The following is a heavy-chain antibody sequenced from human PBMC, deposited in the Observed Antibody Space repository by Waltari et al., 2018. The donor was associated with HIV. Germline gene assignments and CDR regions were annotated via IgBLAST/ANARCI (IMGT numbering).Heavy chain of an antibody. CDR2: ISWHSIRI. Sequence: EVQLVESGGGLVQPGRSLRLSCAASGFKFDDYAMHWVRQPQGKGLEWVSSISWHSIRITYADSVRGRFTISRDNAKKSLYLQMDSLRPEDTALYYCTRGPMYNWFDPWGQGTLVTVSS. J-gene: IGHJ5*02. D-gene: IGHD3-10*01. V-gene: IGHV3-9*01. CDR3: TRGPMYNWFDP. CDR1: GFKFDDYA.